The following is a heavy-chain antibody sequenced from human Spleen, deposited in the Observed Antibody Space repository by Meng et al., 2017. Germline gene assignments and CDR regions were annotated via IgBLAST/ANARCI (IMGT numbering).Heavy chain of an antibody. V-gene: IGHV1-69*01. Sequence: QGRLCQAGAAVKKLGASVKVSCKPSGGTFSSYAISWVRQAPGQGLEWMGGVIPIFGTANYAQKFQGRVTITADESTSTAYMELSSLRSEDTAVYYCARGVDYWGQGTLVTVSS. J-gene: IGHJ4*02. CDR3: ARGVDY. D-gene: IGHD3-10*01. CDR1: GGTFSSYA. CDR2: VIPIFGTA.